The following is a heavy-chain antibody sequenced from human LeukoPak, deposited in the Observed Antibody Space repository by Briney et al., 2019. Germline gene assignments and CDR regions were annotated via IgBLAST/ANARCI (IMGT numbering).Heavy chain of an antibody. J-gene: IGHJ3*02. D-gene: IGHD3-10*01. V-gene: IGHV3-13*01. CDR3: ARVFSRYYYGSGSTAFDI. CDR1: GFTFSSYD. CDR2: IGTAGDT. Sequence: GGSLRLSCAASGFTFSSYDMHWVRQATGKGLEWVSAIGTAGDTYYPGSVKGRFTISRENAKNSLYLQMNSLRAEDTAVYYCARVFSRYYYGSGSTAFDIWGQGTMVTVSS.